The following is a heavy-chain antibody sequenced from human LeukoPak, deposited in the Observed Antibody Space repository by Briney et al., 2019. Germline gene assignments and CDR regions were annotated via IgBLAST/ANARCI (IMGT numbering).Heavy chain of an antibody. CDR2: INHSGST. V-gene: IGHV4-39*07. Sequence: SETLSLTCTVSGGSISSSSYYWGWIRQPPGKGLEWIGEINHSGSTNYNPSLKSRVTISVDTSKNQFSLKLSSVTAADTAVYYCAREELSGCLYYWGQGTLVTVSS. D-gene: IGHD6-19*01. CDR1: GGSISSSSYY. J-gene: IGHJ4*02. CDR3: AREELSGCLYY.